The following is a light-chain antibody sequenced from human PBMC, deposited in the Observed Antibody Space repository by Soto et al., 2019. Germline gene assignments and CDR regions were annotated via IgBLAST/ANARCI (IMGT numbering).Light chain of an antibody. Sequence: DIQMTQSPSTPSGSVGDRVTITCRASQTISSWLAWYQQKPGQAPKLLIYKASTLKSGVPSRFSGSGSGTEFTLTISSLQPDDFATYYCQHYNSYSEAFGQGTKVDIK. J-gene: IGKJ1*01. CDR1: QTISSW. CDR2: KAS. V-gene: IGKV1-5*03. CDR3: QHYNSYSEA.